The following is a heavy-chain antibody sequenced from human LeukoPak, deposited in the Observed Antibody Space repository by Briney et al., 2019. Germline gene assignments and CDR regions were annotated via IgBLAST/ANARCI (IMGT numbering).Heavy chain of an antibody. Sequence: SETLSLTCAVYGGSFSDYNWNWIRQPPGRGLEWIGEINHSGGTNYNPSLKSRVTISIDTSKNQFSPKLTSVTAADTAVYYCARGLPGYWGQGTLVIVSS. CDR3: ARGLPGY. J-gene: IGHJ4*02. V-gene: IGHV4-34*01. CDR2: INHSGGT. CDR1: GGSFSDYN.